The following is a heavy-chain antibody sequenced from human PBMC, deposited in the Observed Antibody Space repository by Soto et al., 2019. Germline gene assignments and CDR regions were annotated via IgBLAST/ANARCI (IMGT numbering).Heavy chain of an antibody. CDR3: AREVGGAAAKYSFDY. Sequence: QVQLVQSGAEVKKPGSSVKVSCKASGGTFSSSAIRWVRQAPGQALEWMGGIIPIFGKANYAQTFQGRVKITAADSTSTANMGLSSVRSEDTAVYYCAREVGGAAAKYSFDYWGQGTLVAVSS. J-gene: IGHJ4*02. D-gene: IGHD6-13*01. CDR2: IIPIFGKA. CDR1: GGTFSSSA. V-gene: IGHV1-69*01.